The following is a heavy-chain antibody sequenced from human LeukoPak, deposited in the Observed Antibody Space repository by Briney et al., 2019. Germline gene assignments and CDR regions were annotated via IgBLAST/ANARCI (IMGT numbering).Heavy chain of an antibody. V-gene: IGHV3-30*04. CDR1: GFTFSSYA. CDR2: ISYDGSNK. CDR3: AKDRGPDDSDPIDY. J-gene: IGHJ4*02. Sequence: GGSLRLSCAASGFTFSSYAMHWVRQAPGKGLEWVAVISYDGSNKYYADSVKGRFTISRDNAKNSLYLQMNSLRAEDTALYYCAKDRGPDDSDPIDYWGQGTLVTVSS. D-gene: IGHD1-14*01.